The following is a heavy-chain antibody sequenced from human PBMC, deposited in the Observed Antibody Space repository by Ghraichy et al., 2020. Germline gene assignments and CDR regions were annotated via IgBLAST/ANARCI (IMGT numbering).Heavy chain of an antibody. CDR1: GGSISSGGYY. Sequence: SLNISCTVSGGSISSGGYYWSWIRQHPGKGLEWIGYIYYSGSTYYNPSLKSRVTISVDMSKNQFSLKLSSVTAADTAVYYCARDAYYYGSGSYYVDYWGQGTLVTVSS. J-gene: IGHJ4*02. CDR3: ARDAYYYGSGSYYVDY. D-gene: IGHD3-10*01. CDR2: IYYSGST. V-gene: IGHV4-31*03.